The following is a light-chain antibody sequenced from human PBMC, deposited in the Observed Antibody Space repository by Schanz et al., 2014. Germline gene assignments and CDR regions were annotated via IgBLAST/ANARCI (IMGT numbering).Light chain of an antibody. CDR1: SSDVGGYNY. CDR2: DVT. J-gene: IGLJ2*01. V-gene: IGLV2-14*01. CDR3: SSFTSSSSGR. Sequence: QSALTQPASVSGSPGQSITISCTGTSSDVGGYNYVSWYQQHPGKAPKLMIFDVTNRPSGVSHRFSGSKSGTTASLTISDLQAEDEADYYCSSFTSSSSGRFGGGTKLTVL.